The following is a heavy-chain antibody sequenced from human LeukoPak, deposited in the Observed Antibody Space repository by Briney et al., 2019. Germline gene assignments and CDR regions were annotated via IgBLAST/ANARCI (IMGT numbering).Heavy chain of an antibody. Sequence: TLSLTCTVSGGSISSYYWSWIRQPPGKALEWLALIYWNDDKRYSPSLKSRLTITKDTSKNQVVLTMTNMDPVDTATYYCTRGYYYDSFTFDIWGQGTMVTVSS. D-gene: IGHD3-22*01. CDR1: GGSISSYYW. CDR3: TRGYYYDSFTFDI. V-gene: IGHV2-5*01. CDR2: IYWNDDK. J-gene: IGHJ3*02.